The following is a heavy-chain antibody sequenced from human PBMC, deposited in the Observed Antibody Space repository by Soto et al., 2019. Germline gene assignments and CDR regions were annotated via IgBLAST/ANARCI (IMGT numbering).Heavy chain of an antibody. CDR2: IYIDGST. J-gene: IGHJ4*02. CDR1: GFTVSSNY. CDR3: ARDRTFDY. V-gene: IGHV3-53*01. Sequence: EVQLVESGGGLIQPGGSLRLSCAASGFTVSSNYMSWVRQAPGKGLEWVSVIYIDGSTYYADSVKGRFTISRDNSKNTVYLQMNSLRLEDTAVYYCARDRTFDYWGQGTLVTVSS.